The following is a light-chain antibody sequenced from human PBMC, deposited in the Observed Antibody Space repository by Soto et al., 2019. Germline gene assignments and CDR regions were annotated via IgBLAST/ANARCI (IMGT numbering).Light chain of an antibody. J-gene: IGKJ4*01. CDR2: GAS. CDR1: QSVSRY. Sequence: EIVLTQSRATLSLSPGETATLSCRASQSVSRYLAWHQQKPGQAPRLLSYGASSRATGITDRFSGSGSGTDFTVTISSLQPEDFATYYCQQSYSMPRTFGGGTKVDI. V-gene: IGKV3-11*01. CDR3: QQSYSMPRT.